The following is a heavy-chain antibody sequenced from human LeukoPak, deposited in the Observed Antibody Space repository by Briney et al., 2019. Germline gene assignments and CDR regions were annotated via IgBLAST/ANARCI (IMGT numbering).Heavy chain of an antibody. J-gene: IGHJ3*02. CDR2: IKQDGSEK. D-gene: IGHD3-22*01. CDR1: GFTFSSYW. Sequence: GGSLRLSCAASGFTFSSYWMSWVRQAPGKGLEWVANIKQDGSEKYYVDSLKGRFTISRDNAKNSLYLQMNSLRAEDTAVYYCARDRGHYYDSSGLRCAFDIWGQGTMVTVSS. V-gene: IGHV3-7*01. CDR3: ARDRGHYYDSSGLRCAFDI.